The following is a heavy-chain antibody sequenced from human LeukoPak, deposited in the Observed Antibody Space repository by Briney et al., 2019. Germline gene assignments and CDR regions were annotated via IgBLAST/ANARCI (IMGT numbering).Heavy chain of an antibody. D-gene: IGHD3-10*01. J-gene: IGHJ5*02. CDR2: IYDRGPA. CDR3: ARSRQASGLLSS. V-gene: IGHV4-30-2*06. CDR1: GGAIASGGYS. Sequence: SETLSLTCTVSGGAIASGGYSWNWIRQSPGKGLEWIGCIYDRGPAYYNPSLKSRFTISVDRPKNQFFLNVTSLTAADTAVYYCARSRQASGLLSSWGQGTPVVVSS.